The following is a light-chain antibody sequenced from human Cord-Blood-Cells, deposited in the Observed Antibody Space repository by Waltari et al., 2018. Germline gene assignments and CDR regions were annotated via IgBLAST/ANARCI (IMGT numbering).Light chain of an antibody. CDR1: SSDVGGYNH. V-gene: IGLV2-14*01. CDR2: EVS. J-gene: IGLJ1*01. Sequence: QSALTQPASVSGSPGQSITISCTGTSSDVGGYNHVSWYKQHPGKAPKLMIYEVSNRPSGVSNRFSGSKSGNTASLTISGLQAEDEADYYCSSYTSSSTLYVFGTGTKVTVL. CDR3: SSYTSSSTLYV.